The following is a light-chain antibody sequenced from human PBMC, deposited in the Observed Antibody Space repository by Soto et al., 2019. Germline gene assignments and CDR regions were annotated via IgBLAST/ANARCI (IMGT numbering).Light chain of an antibody. CDR2: GAS. Sequence: EIVLTQSPGTLSLSPGERATLSCRASQSVSSSYLDWYQQKPGQASRLLIYGASNRATGIPDRFSGSGSGTDFTLTISRLEPEDFAVYYCQQYDTSSLTFGGGTKVEIK. CDR3: QQYDTSSLT. J-gene: IGKJ4*01. V-gene: IGKV3-20*01. CDR1: QSVSSSY.